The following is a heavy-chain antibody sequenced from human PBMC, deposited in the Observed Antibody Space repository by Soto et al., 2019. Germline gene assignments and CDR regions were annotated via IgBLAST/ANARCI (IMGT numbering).Heavy chain of an antibody. CDR3: ATLALGWPFDY. CDR1: GYSITSGYY. D-gene: IGHD2-15*01. J-gene: IGHJ4*02. CDR2: IKNSGGT. Sequence: PSETLSLTCAVSGYSITSGYYWGWVRQTPGKGLEFIGSIKNSGGTYYNPSLTSRVTISLDMSKNQFSLKLSSVTAADTAVYSSATLALGWPFDYWGQGTLVTVSS. V-gene: IGHV4-38-2*01.